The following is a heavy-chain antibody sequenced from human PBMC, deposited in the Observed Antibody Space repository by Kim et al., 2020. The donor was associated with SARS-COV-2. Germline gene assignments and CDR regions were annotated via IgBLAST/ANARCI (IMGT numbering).Heavy chain of an antibody. V-gene: IGHV4-34*01. J-gene: IGHJ4*02. CDR3: ARGPYYDSSGYYDY. Sequence: NPSLKSRVTISVDTSKNQFSRKLSSVTAADTAVYYCARGPYYDSSGYYDYWGQGTLVTVSS. D-gene: IGHD3-22*01.